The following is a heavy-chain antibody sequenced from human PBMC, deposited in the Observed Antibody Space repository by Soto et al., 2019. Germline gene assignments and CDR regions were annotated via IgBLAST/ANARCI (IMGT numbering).Heavy chain of an antibody. D-gene: IGHD2-8*01. CDR2: IYYSGST. V-gene: IGHV4-61*01. CDR1: GGSVSSGSYY. J-gene: IGHJ3*02. Sequence: QVQLQESGPGLVKPSETLSLTCTVSGGSVSSGSYYWTWIRQPPGKGLEWIGNIYYSGSTNYNPALKSRVTISVDTSKNQFSLKLSSVTAADTAVYYGAREYVDAFDIWGQGTMVTVSS. CDR3: AREYVDAFDI.